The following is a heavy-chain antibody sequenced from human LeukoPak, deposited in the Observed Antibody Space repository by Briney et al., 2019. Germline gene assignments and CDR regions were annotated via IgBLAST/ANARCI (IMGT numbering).Heavy chain of an antibody. D-gene: IGHD6-19*01. V-gene: IGHV3-43*02. J-gene: IGHJ6*02. Sequence: GGSLRLSCAASGFTFDGYAMHWVRQAPGKGLEWVSLISGDGGSTYYADSVKGRFTISRDNSKNSLYLQMNSLRTEDTALYYCAKDPIAVANLRGYYYYYGMDVWGQGTTVTVSS. CDR2: ISGDGGST. CDR1: GFTFDGYA. CDR3: AKDPIAVANLRGYYYYYGMDV.